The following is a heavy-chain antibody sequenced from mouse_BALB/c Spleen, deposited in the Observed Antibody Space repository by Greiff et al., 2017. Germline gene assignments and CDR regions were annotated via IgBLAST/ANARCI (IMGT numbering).Heavy chain of an antibody. V-gene: IGHV3-1*02. D-gene: IGHD2-3*01. Sequence: VQLQQSGPDLVKPSQSLSLTCTVTGYSITSGYSWPWIRQFPGNKLEWMGYIHYSGSTNYNPSLKSRISITRDTSKNQFFLQLNSVTTEDTATYYCARGGGYYPFDYWGQGTTLTVSS. CDR2: IHYSGST. J-gene: IGHJ2*01. CDR3: ARGGGYYPFDY. CDR1: GYSITSGYS.